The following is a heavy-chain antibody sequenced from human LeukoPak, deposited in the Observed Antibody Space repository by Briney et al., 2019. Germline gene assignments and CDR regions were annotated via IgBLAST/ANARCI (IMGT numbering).Heavy chain of an antibody. CDR3: ARDYRWLQWPDAFDI. CDR2: IYSGGST. D-gene: IGHD5-24*01. V-gene: IGHV3-66*01. CDR1: GFTFSSYS. J-gene: IGHJ3*02. Sequence: GGSLRVSCAASGFTFSSYSMNWVRQAPGKGLEWVSVIYSGGSTYYADSVKGRFTISRDNSQNTLYLQMNSLRAEDTAVYYCARDYRWLQWPDAFDIWGQGTMVTVSS.